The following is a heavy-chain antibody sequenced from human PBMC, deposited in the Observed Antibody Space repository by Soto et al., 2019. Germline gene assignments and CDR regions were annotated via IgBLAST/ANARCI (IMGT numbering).Heavy chain of an antibody. CDR2: INPSGGST. J-gene: IGHJ4*02. Sequence: ASVKVSCKASGYTFTSYYMHWVRQPPGQGLEWMGIINPSGGSTRYSQKFQGRVTMTRDTSTGTIYMELSRLRSEDTDVYDCAREGGFDDGTARAFDYWGQGTLVTVSS. CDR1: GYTFTSYY. CDR3: AREGGFDDGTARAFDY. D-gene: IGHD5-18*01. V-gene: IGHV1-46*03.